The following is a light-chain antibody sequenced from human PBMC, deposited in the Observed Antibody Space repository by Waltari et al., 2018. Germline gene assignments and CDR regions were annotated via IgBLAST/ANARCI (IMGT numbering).Light chain of an antibody. J-gene: IGLJ3*02. V-gene: IGLV2-23*01. CDR2: EGT. CDR3: CSYAGSSPL. Sequence: QSALTQPASVSGSPGQSITISCAGATSDVVTYSLVSWYQQHPGNPPKLMIHEGTQRPSGISNRFSGSNSDNTASLTISGLQFEDEAYYHCCSYAGSSPLFGGGTRVTVL. CDR1: TSDVVTYSL.